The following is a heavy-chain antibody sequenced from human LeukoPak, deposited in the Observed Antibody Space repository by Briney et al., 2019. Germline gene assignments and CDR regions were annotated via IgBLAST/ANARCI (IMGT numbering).Heavy chain of an antibody. Sequence: GGSLRLSCAASGFTFSSYSMNWVRQAPGKGLEWVSSISSSSSYIYYADSVKGRFTISRDNAKNSLYLQMNSLRAEDTAVYYCARDPLYGDYETSYYYGMDVWGQGTTVTVSS. V-gene: IGHV3-21*01. CDR1: GFTFSSYS. CDR3: ARDPLYGDYETSYYYGMDV. CDR2: ISSSSSYI. D-gene: IGHD4-17*01. J-gene: IGHJ6*02.